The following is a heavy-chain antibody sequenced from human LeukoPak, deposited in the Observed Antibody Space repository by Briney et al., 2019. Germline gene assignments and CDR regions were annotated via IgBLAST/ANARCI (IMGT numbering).Heavy chain of an antibody. J-gene: IGHJ4*02. CDR2: IIPIFGAA. D-gene: IGHD3/OR15-3a*01. CDR1: AGTFSSYA. Sequence: ASVKVSCKASAGTFSSYAISRVRQAPGQGLECMGGIIPIFGAANYAQKVQGRVAITTAESTSTAYMELSSLRSEDTAVYDCARERDWGGAYYFDYWGQGTLVTVSS. V-gene: IGHV1-69*05. CDR3: ARERDWGGAYYFDY.